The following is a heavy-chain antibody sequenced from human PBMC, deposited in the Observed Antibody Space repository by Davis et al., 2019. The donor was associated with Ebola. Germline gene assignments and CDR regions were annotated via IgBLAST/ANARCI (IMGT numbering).Heavy chain of an antibody. Sequence: GESLKISCKGSGYSFTSYWISWVRQMPGKGLEWMGRIDPSDSYTNYSPSFQGHVTISADKSISTAYLQWSSLKASDTAMYYCARQRALVVVAATGFDPWGQGTLVTVSS. CDR2: IDPSDSYT. CDR1: GYSFTSYW. J-gene: IGHJ5*02. V-gene: IGHV5-10-1*01. D-gene: IGHD2-15*01. CDR3: ARQRALVVVAATGFDP.